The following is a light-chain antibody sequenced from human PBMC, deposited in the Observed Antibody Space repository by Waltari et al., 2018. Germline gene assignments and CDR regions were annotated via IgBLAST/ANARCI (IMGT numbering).Light chain of an antibody. J-gene: IGKJ4*01. CDR3: MQGIHLPLT. CDR1: ESLLFSNGKTY. Sequence: DIVMTQTPLSLSVTPGQPASISCKSSESLLFSNGKTYMYWFLQRPGQSPQLLIYEVSSRLCGVPDRFRGSGSGTDFTLKISRVEAEDVGIYYCMQGIHLPLTFGGGTKVEIK. CDR2: EVS. V-gene: IGKV2-29*02.